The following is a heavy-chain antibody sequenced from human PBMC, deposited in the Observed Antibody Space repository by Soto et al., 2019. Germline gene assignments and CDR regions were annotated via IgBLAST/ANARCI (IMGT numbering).Heavy chain of an antibody. CDR3: ARTTRGEENHDAFDI. CDR1: GYTFTGYY. CDR2: INPKSGGT. J-gene: IGHJ3*02. D-gene: IGHD3-10*01. V-gene: IGHV1-2*04. Sequence: QVQLVQSGAEVKKPGASVKVSCKASGYTFTGYYMHWVRQAPGQGLEWMGWINPKSGGTNYAQKFKGWVTMTRDTSISTAYMELSRLRSDDTAVYYCARTTRGEENHDAFDIWGQGTMVTVSS.